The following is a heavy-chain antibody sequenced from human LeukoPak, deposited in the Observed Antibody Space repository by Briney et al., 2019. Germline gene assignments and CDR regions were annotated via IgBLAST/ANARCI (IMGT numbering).Heavy chain of an antibody. CDR1: GFTFSNFG. D-gene: IGHD5-24*01. CDR2: ISDDESNK. Sequence: PGRSLRLSCAAPGFTFSNFGMHWVRQAPGKGLEWVAVISDDESNKYYAGSVKGRFTISRDNSKNTLYLQMSSLRAEDTAIYYCAKDLEMAALAFVADYWGQGTLVTVSS. V-gene: IGHV3-30*18. J-gene: IGHJ4*02. CDR3: AKDLEMAALAFVADY.